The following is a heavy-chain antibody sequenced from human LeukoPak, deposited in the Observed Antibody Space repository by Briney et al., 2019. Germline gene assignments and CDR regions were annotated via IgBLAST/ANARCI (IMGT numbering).Heavy chain of an antibody. CDR2: ISYDGSNK. CDR3: ARGGALRYFDWLDY. Sequence: PGGSLRLSCAASGFTFSSYAMHWVRQAPGKGLEWVALISYDGSNKNYADSVKGRFTISRDNAKNTLYLQMNSLRAEDTAVYYCARGGALRYFDWLDYWGQGTLVTVSS. J-gene: IGHJ4*02. D-gene: IGHD3-9*01. CDR1: GFTFSSYA. V-gene: IGHV3-30*04.